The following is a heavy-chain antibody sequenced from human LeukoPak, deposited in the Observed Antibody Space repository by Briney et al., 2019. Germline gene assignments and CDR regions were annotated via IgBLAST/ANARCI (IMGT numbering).Heavy chain of an antibody. CDR1: GFTFSSYW. CDR3: ARHDYGDKYNDY. Sequence: PGGSLRLSCAASGFTFSSYWMSWVRQAPGKGQEWVANIKQDGSEKYYVDSVKGRFTISRDNAKNSLYLQMNSLRAEDTAVYYCARHDYGDKYNDYWGQGTLVTVYS. V-gene: IGHV3-7*01. CDR2: IKQDGSEK. J-gene: IGHJ4*02. D-gene: IGHD4-17*01.